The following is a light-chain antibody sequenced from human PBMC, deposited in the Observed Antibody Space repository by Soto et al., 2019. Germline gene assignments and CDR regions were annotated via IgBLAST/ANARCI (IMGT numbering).Light chain of an antibody. CDR3: YSYAGISYF. CDR2: DVS. V-gene: IGLV2-11*01. J-gene: IGLJ1*01. CDR1: SSDVGGYNY. Sequence: QSALTQPRSVSGSPGQSVTISCTGTSSDVGGYNYVSWYQQHPGKAHNLMIYDVSKRPSGVPDRLSGSKSGNTASLTISGLQAEDEAVYYCYSYAGISYFFGTGTKVTVL.